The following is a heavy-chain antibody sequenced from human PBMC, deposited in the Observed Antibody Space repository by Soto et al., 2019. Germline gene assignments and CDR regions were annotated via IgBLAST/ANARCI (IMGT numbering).Heavy chain of an antibody. CDR2: ISGSGGST. CDR3: AKSSLVSSAYYGPDY. Sequence: PGGSLRLSCAASGFTFSSYAMSWVRQAPGKGLEWVSAISGSGGSTYYADSVKGRFTISRDNSKNTLFLQMNGLRAEDTALYYCAKSSLVSSAYYGPDYWGQGTLVTVSS. V-gene: IGHV3-23*01. J-gene: IGHJ4*02. D-gene: IGHD3-22*01. CDR1: GFTFSSYA.